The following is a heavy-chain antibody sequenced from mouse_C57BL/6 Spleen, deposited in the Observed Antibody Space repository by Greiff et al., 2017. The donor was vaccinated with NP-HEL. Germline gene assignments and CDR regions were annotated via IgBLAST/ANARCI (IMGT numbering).Heavy chain of an antibody. J-gene: IGHJ4*01. V-gene: IGHV1-61*01. CDR3: ARKRRDYGSTHGAMDY. D-gene: IGHD1-1*01. CDR2: IYPSDSET. Sequence: QVQLQQPGAELVRPGSSVKLSCKASGYTFTSYWMDWVKQRPGQGLEWIGNIYPSDSETPYNQKFKDKATLTVDKSSITAEMQLRSLTSEDSAVYYCARKRRDYGSTHGAMDYWGQGTSVTVSS. CDR1: GYTFTSYW.